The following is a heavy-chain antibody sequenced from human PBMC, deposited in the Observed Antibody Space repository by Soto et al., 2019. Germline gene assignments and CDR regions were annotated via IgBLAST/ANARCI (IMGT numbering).Heavy chain of an antibody. CDR3: ARLVAGFPDQLERRIYYYGMDV. V-gene: IGHV5-10-1*01. CDR1: RYSFTSYW. J-gene: IGHJ6*02. Sequence: GESLKISCKGSRYSFTSYWISWVRQMPGKGQEWMGRIDPSDSYTNYSPSFQGHVTISADKSISPAYLQWSSLKASDTAMYYCARLVAGFPDQLERRIYYYGMDVWGQGTTVTVPS. CDR2: IDPSDSYT. D-gene: IGHD1-1*01.